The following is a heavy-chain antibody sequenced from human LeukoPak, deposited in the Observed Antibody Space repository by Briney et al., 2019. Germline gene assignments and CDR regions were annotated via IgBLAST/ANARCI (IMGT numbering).Heavy chain of an antibody. D-gene: IGHD6-13*01. CDR1: GFTFSSYG. CDR3: AKVYSSSWYYYFDY. V-gene: IGHV3-30*18. J-gene: IGHJ4*02. CDR2: ISYDGSNK. Sequence: QPGRSLRLSCAASGFTFSSYGMHWVRQAPGKGLEWVAVISYDGSNKYYADSVKGRFTISRDNSKNTLYLQMNSLRAEDTAVYYCAKVYSSSWYYYFDYWGQGTLVTVSS.